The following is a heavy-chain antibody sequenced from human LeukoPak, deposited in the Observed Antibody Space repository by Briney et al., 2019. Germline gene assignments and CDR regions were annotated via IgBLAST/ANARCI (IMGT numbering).Heavy chain of an antibody. J-gene: IGHJ4*02. Sequence: ASVMVSCKASGYTFTNYAISWVRQAPGQGLEWMGWVATYNGNTNYAQRLQGRVTMTTDTSTNTAYMEVRSLRSDDTAVYYCARRAMADYWGQGTLVTVSS. V-gene: IGHV1-18*01. D-gene: IGHD2-8*01. CDR2: VATYNGNT. CDR3: ARRAMADY. CDR1: GYTFTNYA.